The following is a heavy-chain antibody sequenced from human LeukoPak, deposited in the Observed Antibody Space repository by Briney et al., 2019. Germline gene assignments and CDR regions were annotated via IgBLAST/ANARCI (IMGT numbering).Heavy chain of an antibody. CDR2: SYHSVST. Sequence: PSETLSLTCAVYGVSFTGHYWNWIRQPPGTGLQGIGESYHSVSTNYNPALTSRVTISVDTSKNRFSLKLSSVTAADTAGYYCATAGGLVPAGSRYLEHWGQGTLVTVSS. D-gene: IGHD2-2*01. CDR1: GVSFTGHY. J-gene: IGHJ1*01. CDR3: ATAGGLVPAGSRYLEH. V-gene: IGHV4-34*01.